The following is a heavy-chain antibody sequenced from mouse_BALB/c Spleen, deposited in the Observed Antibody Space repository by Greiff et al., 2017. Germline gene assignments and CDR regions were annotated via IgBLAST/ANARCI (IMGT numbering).Heavy chain of an antibody. CDR3: ARDYGYGRFAY. Sequence: EVKLVESGGGLVQPGGSLKLSCAASGFTFSSYGMSWVRQTPDKRLELVATINSNGGSTYYPDSVKGRFTISRDNAKNTLYLQMSSLKSEDTAMYYCARDYGYGRFAYWGQGTLVTVSA. J-gene: IGHJ3*01. V-gene: IGHV5-6-3*01. D-gene: IGHD1-2*01. CDR1: GFTFSSYG. CDR2: INSNGGST.